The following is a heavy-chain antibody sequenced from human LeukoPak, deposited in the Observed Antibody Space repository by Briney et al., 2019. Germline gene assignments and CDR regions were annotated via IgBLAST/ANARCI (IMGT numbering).Heavy chain of an antibody. Sequence: PSETLSLTCTVSGGSIRSYYWRWIRQPPGKGLEWIGYIYYSGSTNYNPSLKSRVTISVDTSKNQFSLKLSSVTAADTAVYYCASKGVTTETYFDYWGQGTLVTVSS. CDR2: IYYSGST. CDR1: GGSIRSYY. V-gene: IGHV4-59*01. CDR3: ASKGVTTETYFDY. D-gene: IGHD4-11*01. J-gene: IGHJ4*02.